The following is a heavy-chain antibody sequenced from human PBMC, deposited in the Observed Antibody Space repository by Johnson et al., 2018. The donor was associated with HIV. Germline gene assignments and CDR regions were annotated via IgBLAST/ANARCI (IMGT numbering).Heavy chain of an antibody. J-gene: IGHJ3*02. CDR1: GFTFSNYA. CDR3: ARERAVTTKGYDEDAFDI. CDR2: ISYDGSDK. D-gene: IGHD4-17*01. Sequence: QVQLVESGGGVVQPGRSLRLSCAASGFTFSNYAMHWVRQAPGRGLEWVAVISYDGSDKYYADSVRGRFTISRDNSKNTLYLQMSSLRAEDTALYYCARERAVTTKGYDEDAFDIWGQGTMVTVSS. V-gene: IGHV3-30*04.